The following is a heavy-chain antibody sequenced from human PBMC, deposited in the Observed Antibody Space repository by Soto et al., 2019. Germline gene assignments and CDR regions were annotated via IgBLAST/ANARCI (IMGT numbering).Heavy chain of an antibody. J-gene: IGHJ4*02. CDR1: GYTFTIYG. CDR2: ISAYNGNT. V-gene: IGHV1-18*01. Sequence: QVQLVQSGAEVKKPRASVKVSCKASGYTFTIYGITWVRQAPGQGLEWMGWISAYNGNTNYAQKLQGRVTMATDTSTSTAYMELRSLRSDDTAVYFCARDLNYGLCDYWGQGTLVSVSS. CDR3: ARDLNYGLCDY. D-gene: IGHD3-10*01.